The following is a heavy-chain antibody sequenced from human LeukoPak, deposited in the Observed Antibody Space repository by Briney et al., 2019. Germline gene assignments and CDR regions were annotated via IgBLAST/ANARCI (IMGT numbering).Heavy chain of an antibody. CDR1: GGSFSGYC. Sequence: PSETLSLTCAVYGGSFSGYCWSWIRQPPGKGLEWIGEINHSGSTNYNPSLKSRVTISVDTSKNQFSLKLSSVTAADTAVYYCAREEGVPAANWYFDLWGRGTLVTVSS. D-gene: IGHD2-2*01. V-gene: IGHV4-34*01. J-gene: IGHJ2*01. CDR2: INHSGST. CDR3: AREEGVPAANWYFDL.